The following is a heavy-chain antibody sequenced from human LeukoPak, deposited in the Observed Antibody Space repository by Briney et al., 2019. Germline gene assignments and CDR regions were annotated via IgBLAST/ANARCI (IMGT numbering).Heavy chain of an antibody. CDR2: IYYSGST. J-gene: IGHJ3*02. V-gene: IGHV4-39*07. D-gene: IGHD4-17*01. CDR3: ASGVRRTTVSRNAFDI. CDR1: GGSISSSSYY. Sequence: KPSETLSLTCTVSGGSISSSSYYWGWIRQAPGKGLEWIGSIYYSGSTYYNPSLKSRVTISVDTSKNQFSLKLSSVTAADTAVYYCASGVRRTTVSRNAFDIWGQGTMVTVSS.